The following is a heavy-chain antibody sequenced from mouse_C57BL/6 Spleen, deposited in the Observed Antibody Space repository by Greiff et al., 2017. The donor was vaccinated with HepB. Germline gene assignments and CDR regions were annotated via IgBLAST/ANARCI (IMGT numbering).Heavy chain of an antibody. Sequence: QVHVKQSDAELVKPGASVKISCKVSGYTFTDHTIHWMKQRPEQGLEWIGYIYPRDGSTKYNEKFKGKATLTADKSSSPAYMQLNSLTSEDSAVYFCARFPNYYGSSYDWYFDVWGTGTTVTVSS. D-gene: IGHD1-1*01. CDR1: GYTFTDHT. J-gene: IGHJ1*03. CDR2: IYPRDGST. V-gene: IGHV1-78*01. CDR3: ARFPNYYGSSYDWYFDV.